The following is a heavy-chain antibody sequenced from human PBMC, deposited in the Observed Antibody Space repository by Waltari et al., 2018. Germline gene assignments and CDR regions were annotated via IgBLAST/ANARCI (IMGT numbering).Heavy chain of an antibody. Sequence: QLQLRESGPGLAEPSGPLSLTCVVSGDSMRTSDCWSWVRQSPGKGLGWIGQVCGGEKSHYHPACAGRVMISLDTSMHQFCLKVVSAAGADTAIYDCARGRGRGLYRDAWGPGTLVTVSP. V-gene: IGHV4-4*02. J-gene: IGHJ5*02. CDR2: VCGGEKS. CDR1: GDSMRTSDC. CDR3: ARGRGRGLYRDA. D-gene: IGHD2-15*01.